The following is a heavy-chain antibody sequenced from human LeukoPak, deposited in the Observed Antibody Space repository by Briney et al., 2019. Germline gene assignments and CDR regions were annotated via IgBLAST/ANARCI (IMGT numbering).Heavy chain of an antibody. Sequence: SKTLSLTCTVSSGSISTSNYYWGWVRQPPGKALEWIGNIFYSGSTYYSPSLKSRVTISLDTSRNQFSLKLSSVTAADTAVYYCARDGGVRTPFDIWGHGTMVTVSS. V-gene: IGHV4-39*07. CDR2: IFYSGST. J-gene: IGHJ3*02. D-gene: IGHD2-15*01. CDR3: ARDGGVRTPFDI. CDR1: SGSISTSNYY.